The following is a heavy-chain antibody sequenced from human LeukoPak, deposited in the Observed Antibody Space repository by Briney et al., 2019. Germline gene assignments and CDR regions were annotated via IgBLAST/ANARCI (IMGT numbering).Heavy chain of an antibody. Sequence: ASVKVSCKASGYTFTGYYMHWVRQAPGQGLEWMGWINPNSGGTNYAQKFQGRVTMTRDTSISTAYMELSRLGSDDTAVYYCARDRDILTGYDAFDIWGQGTMVTVSS. J-gene: IGHJ3*02. V-gene: IGHV1-2*02. CDR2: INPNSGGT. D-gene: IGHD3-9*01. CDR1: GYTFTGYY. CDR3: ARDRDILTGYDAFDI.